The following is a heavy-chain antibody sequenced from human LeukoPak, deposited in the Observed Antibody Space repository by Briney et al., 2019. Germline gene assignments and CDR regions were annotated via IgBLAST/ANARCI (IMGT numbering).Heavy chain of an antibody. Sequence: PGGSLRLSCAASGFTFSNYWMTWVRQAPGKGLEWVTNIKQDGSEKNHVDSVKGRFTISRDNAKNSLYLQMHSLRPEDTAIYYCARDQYSNGWYREFDYWGQGALVTVSA. J-gene: IGHJ4*02. CDR2: IKQDGSEK. V-gene: IGHV3-7*05. CDR1: GFTFSNYW. D-gene: IGHD6-19*01. CDR3: ARDQYSNGWYREFDY.